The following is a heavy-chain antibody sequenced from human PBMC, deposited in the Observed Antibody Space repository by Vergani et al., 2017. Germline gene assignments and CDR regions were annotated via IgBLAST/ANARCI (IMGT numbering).Heavy chain of an antibody. CDR1: EYSFDNYW. Sequence: EVDLVQSGPEMRKPGESLKISCKGSEYSFDNYWIGWVSQMPGKGMEWMGIIYPADPDTRYSPSFQVQVTISDDKAISTAFPQWDSLNASDTALYYCARHTTYTDSWGQGTLVTVSS. V-gene: IGHV5-51*01. CDR3: ARHTTYTDS. J-gene: IGHJ4*02. CDR2: IYPADPDT. D-gene: IGHD1-1*01.